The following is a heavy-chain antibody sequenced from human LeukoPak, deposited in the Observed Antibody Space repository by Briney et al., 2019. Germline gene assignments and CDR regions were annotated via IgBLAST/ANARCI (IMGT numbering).Heavy chain of an antibody. CDR1: GGSISSGGYS. D-gene: IGHD3-16*02. CDR3: ARDWNRYPY. V-gene: IGHV4-30-4*07. J-gene: IGHJ4*02. CDR2: IYNSGST. Sequence: SETLSLTCAVSGGSISSGGYSWNWIRQPPGKGLEWIGYIYNSGSTSYNPSLKSRVSLSVDTSKNLFSLTLNSMTAADTAVYYCARDWNRYPYWGQGALVTVSS.